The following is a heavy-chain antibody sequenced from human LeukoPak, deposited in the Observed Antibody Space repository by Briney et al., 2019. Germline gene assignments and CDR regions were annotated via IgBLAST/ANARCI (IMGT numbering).Heavy chain of an antibody. D-gene: IGHD3-9*01. J-gene: IGHJ4*02. Sequence: PGGSLRLSCAASGFTFSSYAMSWVRQAPGKGLEWVSAISGSGGSIYYADSMKGRFTISRDNSKNTLYLQMNSLRAEDTAVYYCARQGIILTAYYGYWGQGTLVTVSS. V-gene: IGHV3-23*01. CDR2: ISGSGGSI. CDR3: ARQGIILTAYYGY. CDR1: GFTFSSYA.